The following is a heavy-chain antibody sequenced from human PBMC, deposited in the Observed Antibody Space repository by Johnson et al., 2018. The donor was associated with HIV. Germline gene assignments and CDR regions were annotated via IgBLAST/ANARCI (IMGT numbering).Heavy chain of an antibody. D-gene: IGHD4-23*01. CDR2: IKSKTDGGTT. J-gene: IGHJ3*01. Sequence: EVHLVESGGGLIKPGGSLRLSCSASGFTFSNAWMSWVRQAPGKGLEWVARIKSKTDGGTTDYAAPVKGRLTISRDDSKNTLSLQMNSLKTEDTAVYYCTTDHYAVVNSRDNAFDVWGLGTMVTVSS. CDR3: TTDHYAVVNSRDNAFDV. CDR1: GFTFSNAW. V-gene: IGHV3-15*01.